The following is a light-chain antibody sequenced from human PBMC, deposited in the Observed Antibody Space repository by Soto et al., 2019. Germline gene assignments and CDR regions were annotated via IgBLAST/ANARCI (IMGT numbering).Light chain of an antibody. CDR1: QSVSSN. CDR3: QQYNNWPYT. CDR2: GAS. J-gene: IGKJ2*01. Sequence: EIVLTQSPATLSLSPGERATLSCRASQSVSSNLAWYQQKPGQAPRLLIYGASTRATGIPARFSGSGSGTEFTLTISSLESEDFAVYYCQQYNNWPYTFGQGTKVEIK. V-gene: IGKV3D-15*01.